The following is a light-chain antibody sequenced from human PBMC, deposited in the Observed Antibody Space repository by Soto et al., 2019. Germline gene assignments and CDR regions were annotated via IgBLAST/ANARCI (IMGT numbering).Light chain of an antibody. V-gene: IGLV2-11*01. CDR1: SSDVGNYIY. Sequence: QSVLAQPRSVSGSPGQSVTISCTGTSSDVGNYIYVSWYQQHPGKAPKLMIYDVSKRPSGVPDRFSGSKSGNTASLTISGLQAEDEADYYSCSYVGSYSLVFGGGTKVTVL. J-gene: IGLJ2*01. CDR2: DVS. CDR3: CSYVGSYSLV.